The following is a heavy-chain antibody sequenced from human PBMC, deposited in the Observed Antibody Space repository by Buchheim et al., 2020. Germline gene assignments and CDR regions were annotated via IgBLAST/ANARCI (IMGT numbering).Heavy chain of an antibody. CDR1: GFTFSSYE. D-gene: IGHD3-3*01. CDR2: ISSSGSTI. CDR3: ANSFGVVIIFPPDY. Sequence: EVQLVESGGGLVQPGGSLRLSCAASGFTFSSYEMNWVRQATGKGLEWVSYISSSGSTIYYADSVKGRFTISRDNSKNTLYLQMNSLRAEDTAVYYCANSFGVVIIFPPDYWGQGTL. J-gene: IGHJ4*02. V-gene: IGHV3-48*03.